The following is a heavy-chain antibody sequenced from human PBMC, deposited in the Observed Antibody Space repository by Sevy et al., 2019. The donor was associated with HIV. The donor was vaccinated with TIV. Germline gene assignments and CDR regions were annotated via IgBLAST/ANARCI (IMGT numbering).Heavy chain of an antibody. CDR3: AKDRVSGTYYTGDFNY. CDR2: ISYSGGST. V-gene: IGHV3-23*01. J-gene: IGHJ4*02. Sequence: GSLRLSCAASGFTFSTYAMTWVRQAPGKGLEWVSVISYSGGSTYYADSVRGQFTISRDNSKNTLYLQMNSLRVEDTAVYYCAKDRVSGTYYTGDFNYWGQGTLVTVSS. CDR1: GFTFSTYA. D-gene: IGHD3-10*01.